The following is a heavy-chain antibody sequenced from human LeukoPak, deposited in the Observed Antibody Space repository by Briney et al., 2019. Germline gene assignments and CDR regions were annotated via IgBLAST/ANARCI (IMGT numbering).Heavy chain of an antibody. CDR1: GFTFSSYE. V-gene: IGHV3-48*03. CDR3: ARDLELGYYFDY. CDR2: ISSSGSTI. D-gene: IGHD1-7*01. J-gene: IGHJ4*02. Sequence: GGSLRLSCAASGFTFSSYEMNWVRQAPGKGLEWVSYISSSGSTIYYADSVKGRFTISRDNAKNSLYLQMNSLRAEDTAVYYCARDLELGYYFDYWGQGTLVTVSS.